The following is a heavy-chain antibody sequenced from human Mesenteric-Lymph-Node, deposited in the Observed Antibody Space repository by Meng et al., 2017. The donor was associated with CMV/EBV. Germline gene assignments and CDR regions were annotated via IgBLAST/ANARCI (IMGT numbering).Heavy chain of an antibody. Sequence: CAVSGGSISSSNWWRWVRQPPGKGLEWIGYIYYSGSTYYNPSLKSRVTISVDTSKNQFSLKLSSVTAADTAVYYCARRYDILTGEDYWGQGTLVTVSS. CDR2: IYYSGST. J-gene: IGHJ4*02. CDR3: ARRYDILTGEDY. CDR1: GGSISSSNW. D-gene: IGHD3-9*01. V-gene: IGHV4-4*02.